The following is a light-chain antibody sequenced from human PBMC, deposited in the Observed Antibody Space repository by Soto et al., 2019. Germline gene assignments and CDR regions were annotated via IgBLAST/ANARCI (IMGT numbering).Light chain of an antibody. CDR1: SSDIGSYNF. J-gene: IGLJ1*01. CDR3: SAYAGSNTFVV. CDR2: EVN. Sequence: ALTQPASVSGSPGQSITISCTGTSSDIGSYNFVSWHQQHPDKAPKLMVYEVNNRPSGISNRFSGSKSGNTASLTISVLQSEDEAEYFWSAYAGSNTFVVFVTGTKGTVL. V-gene: IGLV2-14*01.